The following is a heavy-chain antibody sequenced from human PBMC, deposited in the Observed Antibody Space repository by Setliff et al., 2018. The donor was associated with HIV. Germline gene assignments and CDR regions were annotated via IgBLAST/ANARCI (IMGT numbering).Heavy chain of an antibody. CDR2: IYPRDSDT. Sequence: HGESLKISCKGSGYSSTSYWIGWVRQMPGKGLEWMGIIYPRDSDTKYSPSFQGQVTISADRSITTAYLQWSSLKASDTAMYYCARPDNYYGSGSYHAFDIWGQGTMVTVSS. CDR1: GYSSTSYW. J-gene: IGHJ3*02. D-gene: IGHD3-10*01. V-gene: IGHV5-51*01. CDR3: ARPDNYYGSGSYHAFDI.